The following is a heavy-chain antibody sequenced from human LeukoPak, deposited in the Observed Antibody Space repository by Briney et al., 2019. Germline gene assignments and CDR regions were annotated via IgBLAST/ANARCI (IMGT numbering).Heavy chain of an antibody. CDR3: ARDLTYSSSPGYYYYYYYMDV. J-gene: IGHJ6*03. CDR1: GYTFTSYG. D-gene: IGHD6-6*01. V-gene: IGHV1-18*01. Sequence: ASVKVSCKASGYTFTSYGISWVRQAPGQGLEWMGWISAYNGNTNYAQKLQGRVTMTTDTSTSTAYMELRSLRSDDTAVYYCARDLTYSSSPGYYYYYYYMDVWGKGTTVTVSS. CDR2: ISAYNGNT.